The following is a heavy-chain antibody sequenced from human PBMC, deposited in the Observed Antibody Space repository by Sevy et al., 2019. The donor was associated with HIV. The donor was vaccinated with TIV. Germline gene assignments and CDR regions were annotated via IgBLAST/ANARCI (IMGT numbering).Heavy chain of an antibody. Sequence: GGSLRLSCAASGFTFSNYDMNWVRQAPGKGVEWVSYISSDSSRIYYADSVKGPLTISRDNAKNSLYVQMNRLRAEDTAVYYCAREGGYTDQGMDVWGQGTTVTVSS. CDR2: ISSDSSRI. V-gene: IGHV3-48*01. D-gene: IGHD5-12*01. CDR1: GFTFSNYD. CDR3: AREGGYTDQGMDV. J-gene: IGHJ6*02.